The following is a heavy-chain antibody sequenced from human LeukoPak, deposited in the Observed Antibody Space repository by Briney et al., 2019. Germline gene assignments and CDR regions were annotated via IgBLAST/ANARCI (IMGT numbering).Heavy chain of an antibody. CDR3: AKGDIIVVVAAWGY. Sequence: GGSLRLSCAASGFTVSSYAMSWVRQPPGKGLEWVSLISGNGGSTYYADSVKGRFTISRDSSKNTLFLQMNSLRAEDTAVYYCAKGDIIVVVAAWGYWGQGALVTVSS. CDR2: ISGNGGST. D-gene: IGHD2-15*01. V-gene: IGHV3-23*01. J-gene: IGHJ4*02. CDR1: GFTVSSYA.